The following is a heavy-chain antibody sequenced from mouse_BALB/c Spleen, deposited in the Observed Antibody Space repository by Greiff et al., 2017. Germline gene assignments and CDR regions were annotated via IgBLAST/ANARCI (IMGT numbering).Heavy chain of an antibody. J-gene: IGHJ2*01. D-gene: IGHD1-2*01. CDR3: ARLTTALDY. V-gene: IGHV4-1*02. CDR1: GVGFSSYW. CDR2: INSDSSTI. Sequence: CAASGVGFSSYWTSWVRQALGKGLEWIGDINSDSSTINYTSSLKDKFIISRDNAKYTLYLKMIKVKSDDTALYYCARLTTALDYWGQGTTLTVSS.